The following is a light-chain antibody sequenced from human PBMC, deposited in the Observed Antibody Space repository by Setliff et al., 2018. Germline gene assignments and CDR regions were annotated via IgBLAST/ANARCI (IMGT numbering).Light chain of an antibody. CDR1: SNDVWGHNY. CDR2: DVT. Sequence: QSALTQPPSASGSPGQSVTISCTGTSNDVWGHNYVSWYQQHPGKAPQLIIYDVTKRPSGVPDRFSGSKSGNTASLTVSGLQAEDEADYYCSSYADRNSFRVGTGTKV. J-gene: IGLJ1*01. CDR3: SSYADRNSFR. V-gene: IGLV2-8*01.